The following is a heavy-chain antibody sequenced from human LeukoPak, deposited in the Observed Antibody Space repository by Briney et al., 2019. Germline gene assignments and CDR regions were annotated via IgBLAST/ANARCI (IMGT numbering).Heavy chain of an antibody. V-gene: IGHV3-48*03. CDR2: ISSGGSAI. Sequence: GGSLRLSCAASGFPFSNDEMNWVRQAPGKGLEWVSYISSGGSAIYYADSVKGRFTISRDNAKNSLYLQMNSLRAEDTAVYYCARVDYSGWLTWGQGTLVTVSS. CDR3: ARVDYSGWLT. D-gene: IGHD6-19*01. J-gene: IGHJ4*02. CDR1: GFPFSNDE.